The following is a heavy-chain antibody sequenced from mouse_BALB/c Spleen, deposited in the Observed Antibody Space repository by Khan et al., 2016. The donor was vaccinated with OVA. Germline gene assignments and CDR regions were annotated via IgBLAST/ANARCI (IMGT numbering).Heavy chain of an antibody. CDR1: GFTFSSYT. V-gene: IGHV5-9*03. Sequence: EVELVESGGGLVKPGGSLKLSCGASGFTFSSYTMSWVRQTPEKRLEWVATISSGGGDTYYPDSLKGRFTISRDNAKNNLYLQMSSLRSEDTALYYCERSRIYYKYDGNAMDYWGQGTSVTVSS. CDR3: ERSRIYYKYDGNAMDY. CDR2: ISSGGGDT. J-gene: IGHJ4*01. D-gene: IGHD2-14*01.